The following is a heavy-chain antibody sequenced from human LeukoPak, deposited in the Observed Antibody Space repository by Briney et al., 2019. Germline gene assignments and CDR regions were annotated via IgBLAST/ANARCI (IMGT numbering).Heavy chain of an antibody. J-gene: IGHJ4*02. CDR3: AKANGDDYGDLYYFDY. CDR2: ISYDGSNK. CDR1: GFPFSSYG. D-gene: IGHD4-17*01. Sequence: PGRSLRLSCAASGFPFSSYGMHWVRQAPGKGLEWVAVISYDGSNKYYADSVKGRFTISRDNSKNTLYLQMNSLRAEDTAVYYCAKANGDDYGDLYYFDYWGQGTLVTVSS. V-gene: IGHV3-30*18.